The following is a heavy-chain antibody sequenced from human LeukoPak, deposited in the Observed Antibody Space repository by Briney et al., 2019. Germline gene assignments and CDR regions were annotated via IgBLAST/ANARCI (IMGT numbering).Heavy chain of an antibody. CDR1: GYTFTSYY. CDR3: AREDIVVVVAATPSHPLDY. Sequence: ASVKVSCKASGYTFTSYYIHWVRQAPGQGLEWMGIINPSGGSTSYAQKFQGRVTMTRDMSTSTVYMELSSLRSEDTAVYYCAREDIVVVVAATPSHPLDYWGQGTLVTVSS. J-gene: IGHJ4*02. V-gene: IGHV1-46*01. CDR2: INPSGGST. D-gene: IGHD2-15*01.